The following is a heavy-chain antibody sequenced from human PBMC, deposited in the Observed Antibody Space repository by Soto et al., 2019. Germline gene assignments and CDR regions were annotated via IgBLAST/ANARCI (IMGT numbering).Heavy chain of an antibody. CDR3: ARESGKGWFGEFPKGS. V-gene: IGHV1-3*01. Sequence: KFQGRVTITRDTSASTAYMELSSLRSEDTAVYYCARESGKGWFGEFPKGSWGQGTLVTVSS. J-gene: IGHJ4*02. D-gene: IGHD3-10*01.